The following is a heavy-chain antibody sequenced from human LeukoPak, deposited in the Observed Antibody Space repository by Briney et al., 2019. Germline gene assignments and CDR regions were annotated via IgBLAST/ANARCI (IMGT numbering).Heavy chain of an antibody. CDR3: ARVEVAVADY. CDR2: ISQSGTT. V-gene: IGHV4-38-2*02. Sequence: PSETLSLTCTVSNYSISSDYYWGWIRQPPGKGLEWIGSISQSGTTYYSPSLKSRVTISVDTSKNQFSLKLSSVTAADTAVYYCARVEVAVADYWGQGTLVTVSS. CDR1: NYSISSDYY. J-gene: IGHJ4*02. D-gene: IGHD6-19*01.